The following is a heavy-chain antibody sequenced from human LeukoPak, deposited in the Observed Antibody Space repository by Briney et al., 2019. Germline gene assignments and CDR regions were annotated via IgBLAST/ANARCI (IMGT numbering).Heavy chain of an antibody. D-gene: IGHD6-13*01. Sequence: PSETLSLTCTVSGGSINSYYWNWIRQPPGKGLEWIGYIYCSGGTNYNPSLKSRVTIAVDTSKNQFSLKLSSVTAADTAVYYCARRAAAVGTYYMDVWGKGTTVTASS. CDR2: IYCSGGT. V-gene: IGHV4-59*01. CDR1: GGSINSYY. CDR3: ARRAAAVGTYYMDV. J-gene: IGHJ6*03.